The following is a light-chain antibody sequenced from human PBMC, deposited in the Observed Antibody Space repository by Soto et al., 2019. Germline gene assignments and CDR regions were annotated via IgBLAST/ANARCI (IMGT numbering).Light chain of an antibody. Sequence: DIQMTQSPSSLSASVGDRVTITCQASQDIRKYLSWYQQKPGKAPKLLIYGASYLETGVPSRFSGSGYGTDFTFTIRSLQPEDIATYYCQHYDHVPPFTFGPGNKVAIK. CDR2: GAS. CDR3: QHYDHVPPFT. J-gene: IGKJ3*01. CDR1: QDIRKY. V-gene: IGKV1-33*01.